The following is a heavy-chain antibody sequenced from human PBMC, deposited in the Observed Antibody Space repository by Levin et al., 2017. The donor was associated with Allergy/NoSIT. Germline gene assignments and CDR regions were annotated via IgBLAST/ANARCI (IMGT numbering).Heavy chain of an antibody. Sequence: GSLRLSCTVSGGSISSSSYYWGWIRQPPGKGLEWIGSIYYSGSTYSNPSLKSRVTISVDTSKNQFSLKLSSVTAADTAVYYCARQGGASNFDYWGQGTLVTVSS. CDR2: IYYSGST. D-gene: IGHD1-26*01. V-gene: IGHV4-39*01. J-gene: IGHJ4*02. CDR1: GGSISSSSYY. CDR3: ARQGGASNFDY.